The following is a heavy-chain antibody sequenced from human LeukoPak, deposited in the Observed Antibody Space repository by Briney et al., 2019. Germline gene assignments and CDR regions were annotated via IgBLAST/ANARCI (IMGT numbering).Heavy chain of an antibody. CDR3: AKGYYDFWSGYYPS. D-gene: IGHD3-3*01. CDR2: ISYDGSNK. CDR1: GFTFSSYG. Sequence: GGSLRLSCAASGFTFSSYGMHWVRQAPGKGLEWVAVISYDGSNKYYADSVKGRFTISRDNSKDTLYLQMNSLRAEDTAVYYCAKGYYDFWSGYYPSWGQGTLVTISS. V-gene: IGHV3-30*18. J-gene: IGHJ5*02.